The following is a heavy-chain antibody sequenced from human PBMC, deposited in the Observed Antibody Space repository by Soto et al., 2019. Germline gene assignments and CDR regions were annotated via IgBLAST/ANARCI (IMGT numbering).Heavy chain of an antibody. CDR2: INPNSGGT. Sequence: ASVKVSCKASGYTFTGYYMHWVRQAPGQGLEWMGWINPNSGGTNYAQKFQGWVTMTRDTSISTAYMELSRLRSDDTAVYYCARGGVWYPYYFDYWGQGTLVTVSS. CDR3: ARGGVWYPYYFDY. J-gene: IGHJ4*02. D-gene: IGHD3-10*01. V-gene: IGHV1-2*04. CDR1: GYTFTGYY.